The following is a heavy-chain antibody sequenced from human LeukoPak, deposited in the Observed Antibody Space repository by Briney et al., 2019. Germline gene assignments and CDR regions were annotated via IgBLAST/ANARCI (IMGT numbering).Heavy chain of an antibody. CDR3: AKSPVTADYGANPESA. CDR1: GFTFSSYA. J-gene: IGHJ2*01. V-gene: IGHV3-23*01. D-gene: IGHD4-23*01. Sequence: GGSLRLSCAASGFTFSSYAMSWVRQAPGKGLEWVSSISSSGGATYYADSVKDQFPISRDNSKNTLYLQMNSLRAEDTAVYYCAKSPVTADYGANPESAGGRETGDTVSS. CDR2: ISSSGGAT.